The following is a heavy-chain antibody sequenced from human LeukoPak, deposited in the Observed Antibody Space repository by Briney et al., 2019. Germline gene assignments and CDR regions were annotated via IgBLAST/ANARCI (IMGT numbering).Heavy chain of an antibody. Sequence: PGGSLRLSCAASGFTFSDSNMSWVRQAPGKGLEWVSYITSSSSYISYADSVKGRFTISRDNAKNSLYLHMSSLRVEDTAVYYCARGIVPAAFDFWGQGTLVTVSS. J-gene: IGHJ4*02. CDR3: ARGIVPAAFDF. D-gene: IGHD2-2*01. CDR1: GFTFSDSN. V-gene: IGHV3-21*01. CDR2: ITSSSSYI.